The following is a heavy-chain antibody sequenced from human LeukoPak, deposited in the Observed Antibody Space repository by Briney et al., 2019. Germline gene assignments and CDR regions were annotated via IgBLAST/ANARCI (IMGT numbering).Heavy chain of an antibody. V-gene: IGHV1-2*02. J-gene: IGHJ4*02. D-gene: IGHD3-22*01. CDR2: INPNSGGT. Sequence: ASVKVPCKASGYTFTGYYMHWVRQAPGQGLEWMGWINPNSGGTNYAQKFQGRVTMTRDTSISTAYMELSRLRSDDTAVYYCARAGKYSSGYYCDYWGQGTLVTVSS. CDR1: GYTFTGYY. CDR3: ARAGKYSSGYYCDY.